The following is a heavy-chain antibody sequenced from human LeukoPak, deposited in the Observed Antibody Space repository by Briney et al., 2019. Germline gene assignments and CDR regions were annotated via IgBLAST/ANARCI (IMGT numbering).Heavy chain of an antibody. D-gene: IGHD3-9*01. J-gene: IGHJ4*02. CDR2: INHSGST. CDR1: GGSFSGYY. V-gene: IGHV4-34*01. Sequence: SETLSLTCAVYGGSFSGYYWSWIRQPPGKGLEWIGEINHSGSTNYNPSLKSRVTISVDTSKNQFSLKLSSVTAADTAVYYCARDTLSFDWGPPRHWGQGTLVTVSS. CDR3: ARDTLSFDWGPPRH.